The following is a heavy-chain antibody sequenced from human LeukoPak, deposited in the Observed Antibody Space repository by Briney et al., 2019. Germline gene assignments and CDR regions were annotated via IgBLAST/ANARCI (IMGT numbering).Heavy chain of an antibody. J-gene: IGHJ5*02. Sequence: NPSETLSLACTVSGASISSYCWSWIRQPAGKGLEWIGRIYISGSTNYNPSLKSRVTMSVDTSKNQFSLKLSSVTAADTAVYYCARDERRSFDPWGRGTLVTVSS. CDR3: ARDERRSFDP. V-gene: IGHV4-4*07. D-gene: IGHD3-16*01. CDR2: IYISGST. CDR1: GASISSYC.